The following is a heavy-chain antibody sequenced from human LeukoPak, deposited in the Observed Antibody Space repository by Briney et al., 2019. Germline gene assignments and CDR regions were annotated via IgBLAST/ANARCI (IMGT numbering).Heavy chain of an antibody. Sequence: SETLSLTCAVYGGSFSGYYWSWIRQPPGKGLEWIGEINHSGSTNYNPSLESRVTISVDTSKNQFSLKLSPVTAADTAVYYCASPQRYGGNPLVLNYWGQGTLVTVSS. CDR2: INHSGST. CDR1: GGSFSGYY. V-gene: IGHV4-34*01. D-gene: IGHD4/OR15-4a*01. CDR3: ASPQRYGGNPLVLNY. J-gene: IGHJ4*02.